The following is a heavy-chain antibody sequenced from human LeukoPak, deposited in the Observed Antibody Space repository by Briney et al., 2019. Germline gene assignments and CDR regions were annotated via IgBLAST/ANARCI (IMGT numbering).Heavy chain of an antibody. CDR2: ISRSGGST. V-gene: IGHV3-23*01. J-gene: IGHJ4*02. CDR1: GFTFTTYA. Sequence: QPGGSLRLSCAASGFTFTTYAMTWVRQAPGRGLEWVSTISRSGGSTYYADSVKGRFTISRDNSKNTLYLQLNSLRAEDTAVYYCAKERFGDYGDFDYWGQGTLVTVSS. CDR3: AKERFGDYGDFDY. D-gene: IGHD4-17*01.